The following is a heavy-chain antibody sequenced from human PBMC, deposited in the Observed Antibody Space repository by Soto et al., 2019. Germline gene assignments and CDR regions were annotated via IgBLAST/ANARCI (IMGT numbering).Heavy chain of an antibody. D-gene: IGHD3-10*01. CDR3: ARLYGSGSYTAPSYYYYMDV. CDR1: GFTFSSYS. CDR2: ISSSSSTI. V-gene: IGHV3-48*01. J-gene: IGHJ6*03. Sequence: GGSLRLSCAASGFTFSSYSMNWVRQAPGKELEWVSYISSSSSTIYYADSVKGRFTISRDNAKNSLYLQMNSLRAEDTAVYYCARLYGSGSYTAPSYYYYMDVWGKGTTVTVSS.